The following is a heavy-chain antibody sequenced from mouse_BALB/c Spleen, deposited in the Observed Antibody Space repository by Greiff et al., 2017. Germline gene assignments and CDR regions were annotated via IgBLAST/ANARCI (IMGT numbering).Heavy chain of an antibody. Sequence: QVQLKESGAELMKPGASVKISCKATGYTFSSYWIEWVKQRPGHGLEWIGEILPGSGSTNYNEKFKGKATFTADTSSNTAYMQLSSLTSEDSAVYYCARRAIYYDYDDWYFDVWGAGTTVTVSS. J-gene: IGHJ1*01. CDR3: ARRAIYYDYDDWYFDV. V-gene: IGHV1-9*01. CDR2: ILPGSGST. D-gene: IGHD2-4*01. CDR1: GYTFSSYW.